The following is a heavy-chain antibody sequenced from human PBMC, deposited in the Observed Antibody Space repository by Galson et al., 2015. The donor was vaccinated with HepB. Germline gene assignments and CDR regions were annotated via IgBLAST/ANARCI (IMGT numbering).Heavy chain of an antibody. CDR1: GFTFSTYT. V-gene: IGHV3-23*01. CDR3: AKGWSRSDD. Sequence: SLRLSCAASGFTFSTYTMNWVRQAPGKGLEWVSTIVGDGSNTYYADSVKGRFTISRDNPKNTLFLLMNNLRAEDTAVYYCAKGWSRSDDWGQGTLVTVSS. CDR2: IVGDGSNT. J-gene: IGHJ4*02. D-gene: IGHD2-8*01.